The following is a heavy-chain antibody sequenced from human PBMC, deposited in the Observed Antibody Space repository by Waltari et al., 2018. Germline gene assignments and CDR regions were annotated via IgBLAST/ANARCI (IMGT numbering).Heavy chain of an antibody. V-gene: IGHV3-53*01. CDR3: ARDSRGGLFFDY. CDR1: GFTVRSNY. J-gene: IGHJ4*02. Sequence: EVQLVESGGGFIQSGGSLRLSCAASGFTVRSNYMRWVRQAPGKGLEWVSVIFSDGRTYYADSVKGRFTISRDNSKNTLYLQINSLRAEDTAVYYCARDSRGGLFFDYWGQGTLVTVSS. CDR2: IFSDGRT.